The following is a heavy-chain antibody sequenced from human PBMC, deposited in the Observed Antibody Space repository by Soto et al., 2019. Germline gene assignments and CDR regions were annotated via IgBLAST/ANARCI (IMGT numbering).Heavy chain of an antibody. CDR1: GGSISSGGYY. V-gene: IGHV4-31*03. Sequence: PSETLSLTCTVSGGSISSGGYYWSWIRQHSGKGLEWIGYIYYSGSTYYNPSLKSRVTISVDTSKNQFSLKLSSVTAADTAVYYCALVPAARYLVWFDPWGQGTLVTVSS. CDR3: ALVPAARYLVWFDP. D-gene: IGHD2-2*01. CDR2: IYYSGST. J-gene: IGHJ5*02.